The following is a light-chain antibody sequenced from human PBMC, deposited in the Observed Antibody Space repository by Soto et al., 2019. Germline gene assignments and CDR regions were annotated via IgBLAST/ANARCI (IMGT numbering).Light chain of an antibody. J-gene: IGLJ2*01. Sequence: QSALTQPASVSGSPGQSIIISCTGSSSDVGKYNLVSWYQQHPGKAPKLMIYEGSRRPSGVSDRFSGSKSGNTASLTISGPQAEDEADYYCCSYAGSVLFGGGTKVTVL. CDR3: CSYAGSVL. CDR2: EGS. CDR1: SSDVGKYNL. V-gene: IGLV2-23*01.